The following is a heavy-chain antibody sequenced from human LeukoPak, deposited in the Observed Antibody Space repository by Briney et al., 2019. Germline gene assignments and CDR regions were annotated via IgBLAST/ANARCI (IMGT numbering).Heavy chain of an antibody. CDR2: IHHSGDT. D-gene: IGHD2-2*01. Sequence: KPSETLSLTYSVSGGSISRHFWNWIRQPPGKGLEWIGYIHHSGDTNYNPSLKTRVTMSIDTSKNHFSLSLSSVTAADTAVYYCARAPRVEVPAAPDSWGQGTLVIVSS. V-gene: IGHV4-59*11. CDR1: GGSISRHF. J-gene: IGHJ4*02. CDR3: ARAPRVEVPAAPDS.